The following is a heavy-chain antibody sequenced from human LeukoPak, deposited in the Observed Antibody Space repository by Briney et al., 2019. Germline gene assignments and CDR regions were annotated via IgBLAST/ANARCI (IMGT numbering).Heavy chain of an antibody. CDR1: GGSFSGYY. Sequence: SETLSLTCAVYGGSFSGYYWSWIRQPPGKGLEWIGEINHSGSTNYNPSLNGRVTISVDTSKNQFSLKLSSVTAADTAVYYCARALYGGKVFDYWGQGTLVTVSS. CDR3: ARALYGGKVFDY. V-gene: IGHV4-34*01. J-gene: IGHJ4*02. CDR2: INHSGST. D-gene: IGHD4-23*01.